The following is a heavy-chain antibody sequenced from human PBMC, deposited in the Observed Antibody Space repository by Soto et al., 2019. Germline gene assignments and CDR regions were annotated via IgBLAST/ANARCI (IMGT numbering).Heavy chain of an antibody. V-gene: IGHV4-59*01. J-gene: IGHJ4*02. Sequence: PSETLYLTCTVSGGSISSYYWSWIRQPPGKGLKWIGYIYYSGSTNYNPSLKSRVTISVDTSKNQFSLKLSSVTAADTAVYYCARVYYDSTNSIFDYWGQGTLVTVSS. CDR2: IYYSGST. CDR1: GGSISSYY. D-gene: IGHD3-22*01. CDR3: ARVYYDSTNSIFDY.